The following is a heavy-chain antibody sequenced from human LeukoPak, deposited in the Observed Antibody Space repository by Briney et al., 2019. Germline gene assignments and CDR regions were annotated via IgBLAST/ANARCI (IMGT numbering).Heavy chain of an antibody. D-gene: IGHD3-10*01. Sequence: HTGGSLRLSCAASGFTFSSYEMNWVRQAPGKGLEWVSYISSSGSSVYYADSVQGRFTISRDNAKNSLYLQVNSLRAEDTAVYYWAREAGGGGYFDYWGQGTLVTVSS. CDR1: GFTFSSYE. CDR3: AREAGGGGYFDY. CDR2: ISSSGSSV. J-gene: IGHJ4*02. V-gene: IGHV3-48*03.